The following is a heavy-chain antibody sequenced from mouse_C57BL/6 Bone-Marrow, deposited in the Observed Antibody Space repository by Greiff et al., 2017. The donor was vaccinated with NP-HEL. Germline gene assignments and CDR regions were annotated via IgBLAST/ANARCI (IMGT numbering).Heavy chain of an antibody. CDR2: IYLGNGYT. V-gene: IGHV1-58*01. CDR1: GYTFTSYG. D-gene: IGHD3-3*01. Sequence: VQLQQSGAELVRPGSSVKMSCKTSGYTFTSYGINWVKQRPGQGLEWIGYIYLGNGYTEYNEKFKGKATLTSDTSSSTAYMQLSSLPSEDSAIYFDARKGTWGRYFDVWGTGTTVTVSA. CDR3: ARKGTWGRYFDV. J-gene: IGHJ1*03.